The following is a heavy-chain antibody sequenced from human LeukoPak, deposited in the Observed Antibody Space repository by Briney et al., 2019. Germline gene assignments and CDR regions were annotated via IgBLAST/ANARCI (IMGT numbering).Heavy chain of an antibody. V-gene: IGHV1-69*06. CDR1: GGTFSSYE. Sequence: SVKVSCKASGGTFSSYEISWVRQAPGQGLEWMGGIIPMFGTAIYAQKFQGRVTITADKSTSTAYMELSSLRSEDTAVYYCASGTTDIVVVPATLRNYYFDYWGQGTLVTVSS. CDR2: IIPMFGTA. J-gene: IGHJ4*02. CDR3: ASGTTDIVVVPATLRNYYFDY. D-gene: IGHD2-2*01.